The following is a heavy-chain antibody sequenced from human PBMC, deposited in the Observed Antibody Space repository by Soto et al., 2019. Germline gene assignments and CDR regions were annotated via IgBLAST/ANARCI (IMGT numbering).Heavy chain of an antibody. J-gene: IGHJ4*02. CDR3: ARTVVIRGIIIRELDY. Sequence: RWISQSPGKGLEWIGYIFYTGTTNYNPSLKSRVTISVDTSKNQFSLNLSSVTAADTAVYYCARTVVIRGIIIRELDYSGQGNLVTVSS. CDR2: IFYTGTT. V-gene: IGHV4-59*01. D-gene: IGHD3-10*01.